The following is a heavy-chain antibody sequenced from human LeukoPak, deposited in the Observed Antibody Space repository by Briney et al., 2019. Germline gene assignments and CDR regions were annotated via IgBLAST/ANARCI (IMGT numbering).Heavy chain of an antibody. CDR1: GYTFTDYY. J-gene: IGHJ4*02. D-gene: IGHD2-15*01. CDR2: INIKSGDT. V-gene: IGHV1-2*02. Sequence: ASVKVSCKASGYTFTDYYLHWVRQAPGQGLEWLGWINIKSGDTNYPQKFQGRVTMTRDTSINTVYMEVNRLRYDDTALYYCVRLLSEGNFWGQGTLVTVSS. CDR3: VRLLSEGNF.